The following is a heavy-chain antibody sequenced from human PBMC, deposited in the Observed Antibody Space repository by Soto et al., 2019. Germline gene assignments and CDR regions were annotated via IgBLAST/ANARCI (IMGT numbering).Heavy chain of an antibody. J-gene: IGHJ4*02. D-gene: IGHD3-16*01. Sequence: EVQLVESGGGLVQPGGSLKLSCAASGFTFSGSAMHWVRQASGKGLEWVGRIRSKANSYARAYAASVKGRFTISRDDSKHTAYLQMNSLKTEYTAEYYCTRRGDYDYIWGSYPFDYWGQGTLVTVSS. CDR3: TRRGDYDYIWGSYPFDY. V-gene: IGHV3-73*01. CDR1: GFTFSGSA. CDR2: IRSKANSYAR.